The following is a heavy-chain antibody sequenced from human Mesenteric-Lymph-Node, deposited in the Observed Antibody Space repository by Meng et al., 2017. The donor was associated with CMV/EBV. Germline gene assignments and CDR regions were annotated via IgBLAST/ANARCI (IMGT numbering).Heavy chain of an antibody. J-gene: IGHJ4*02. CDR1: GFTFTDYA. CDR2: IYYSGST. D-gene: IGHD4-17*01. CDR3: ARRPPAYGDYVFDY. V-gene: IGHV4-59*08. Sequence: GSLRLSCVASGFTFTDYAMHWVRQPPGKGLEWIGYIYYSGSTIYNPSLKTRVTMSVDTSKNQFSLKLSSVTAADTAVYYCARRPPAYGDYVFDYWGQGTLVTVSS.